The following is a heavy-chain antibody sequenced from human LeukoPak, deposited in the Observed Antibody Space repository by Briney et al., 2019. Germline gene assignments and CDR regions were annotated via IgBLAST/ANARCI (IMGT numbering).Heavy chain of an antibody. CDR1: GFTFSSYG. V-gene: IGHV3-30*02. CDR2: IRYDRGNN. J-gene: IGHJ4*02. D-gene: IGHD1-1*01. CDR3: AKETTGFGY. Sequence: PGGSLRLSCAASGFTFSSYGMHWVRQAPGKGLEWVAFIRYDRGNNFYADSINGRFTISRDNYKNTLYLQMNILRAESTAVYYCAKETTGFGYWGEGTLVTASS.